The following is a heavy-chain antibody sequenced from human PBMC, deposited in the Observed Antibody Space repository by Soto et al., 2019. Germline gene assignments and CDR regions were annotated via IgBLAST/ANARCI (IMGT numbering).Heavy chain of an antibody. D-gene: IGHD2-15*01. J-gene: IGHJ3*02. CDR1: GFTFSSYA. Sequence: GGSLRLSCAASGFTFSSYAMSWVRQAPGKGLEWVSAISGSGGSTYYADSVKGRFTISRDNSKNTLYLQMNSLRAEDTAVYYCAKDPTLLSDIVVVVAATPAFDIWGQGTMVTVSS. V-gene: IGHV3-23*01. CDR3: AKDPTLLSDIVVVVAATPAFDI. CDR2: ISGSGGST.